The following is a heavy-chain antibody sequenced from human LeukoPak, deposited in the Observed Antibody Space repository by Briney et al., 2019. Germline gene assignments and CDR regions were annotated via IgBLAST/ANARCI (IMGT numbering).Heavy chain of an antibody. CDR1: GYTFTSYY. D-gene: IGHD3-22*01. J-gene: IGHJ3*02. Sequence: SSVKVSCKASGYTFTSYYMHWVRQAPGQGLEWMGIINLSGGSTSYVQKFQGRVTMTRDTSTSTVYMELSSLRSEDTAVYYRARGPIPYYYDSSGYSDAFDIWGQGTMVTVSS. V-gene: IGHV1-46*01. CDR3: ARGPIPYYYDSSGYSDAFDI. CDR2: INLSGGST.